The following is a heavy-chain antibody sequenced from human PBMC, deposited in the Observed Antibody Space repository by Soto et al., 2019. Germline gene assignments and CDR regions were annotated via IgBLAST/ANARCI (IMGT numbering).Heavy chain of an antibody. Sequence: QVQLVESGGGVVQPGRSLRLSCAASGFTFSSYGMHWVRQAPGKGLEWVAVIWYDGSNKYYADSVKGRFTISRDNSKNTLYLQMNGLRAEDTAVYYCAREWELLQGSDYWGQGTLVTVSS. J-gene: IGHJ4*02. V-gene: IGHV3-33*01. CDR2: IWYDGSNK. CDR1: GFTFSSYG. D-gene: IGHD1-26*01. CDR3: AREWELLQGSDY.